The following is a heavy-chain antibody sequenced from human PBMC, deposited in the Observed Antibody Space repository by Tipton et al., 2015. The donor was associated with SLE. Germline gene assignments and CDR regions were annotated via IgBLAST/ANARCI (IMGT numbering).Heavy chain of an antibody. CDR1: RFTFTKYG. CDR2: IWYDESRE. J-gene: IGHJ3*02. CDR3: AKVSTAPDAFDI. V-gene: IGHV3-33*03. D-gene: IGHD2/OR15-2a*01. Sequence: ALRLSCAASRFTFTKYGMHWVRQAPGKGLEWVAVIWYDESREYYADSVKGRFTISRDNSKNSLYLQMNSLGAEDTAVYYCAKVSTAPDAFDIWGQGTVVTVSS.